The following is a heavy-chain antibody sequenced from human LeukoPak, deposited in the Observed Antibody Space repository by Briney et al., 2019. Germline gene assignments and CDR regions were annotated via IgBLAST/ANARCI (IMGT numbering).Heavy chain of an antibody. CDR2: IYYSGTT. Sequence: SETLSLTCTVSGGSISSYYWGWIRQPPGKGLEWIGYIYYSGTTNYNPSLKSRVTISVDTSKNQFSLKLSSVTAADTAVYYCARLDSGSYGDVWGQGTTVTVSS. J-gene: IGHJ6*02. CDR1: GGSISSYY. V-gene: IGHV4-59*08. D-gene: IGHD1-26*01. CDR3: ARLDSGSYGDV.